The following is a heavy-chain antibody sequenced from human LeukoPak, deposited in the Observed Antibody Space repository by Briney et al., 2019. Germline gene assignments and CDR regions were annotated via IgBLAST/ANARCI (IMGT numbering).Heavy chain of an antibody. Sequence: SETLSLTCAVYGGSFSGYYWSWIRQPPGKGLEWIGEINHSGSTNYNPSLKSRVTISVDTSKNQFSLKLSSVTAVDTAVYYCARGGGSGWYGAFDIWGQGTMVTVSS. D-gene: IGHD6-19*01. CDR1: GGSFSGYY. CDR2: INHSGST. J-gene: IGHJ3*02. CDR3: ARGGGSGWYGAFDI. V-gene: IGHV4-34*01.